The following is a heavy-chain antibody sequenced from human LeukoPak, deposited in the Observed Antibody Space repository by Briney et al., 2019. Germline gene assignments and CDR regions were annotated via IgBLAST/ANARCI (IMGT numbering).Heavy chain of an antibody. V-gene: IGHV4-38-2*02. Sequence: SETLSLTCTVSGYSISSGYYWGWIRLPPGKGLEWIGNIYHSGRTYFNPSLKSRVTISVDTSKNQFSLKLSSVTAADTAVYYCARNGRGTGWFDPWGQGTLVTVSS. J-gene: IGHJ5*02. CDR1: GYSISSGYY. D-gene: IGHD3-16*01. CDR2: IYHSGRT. CDR3: ARNGRGTGWFDP.